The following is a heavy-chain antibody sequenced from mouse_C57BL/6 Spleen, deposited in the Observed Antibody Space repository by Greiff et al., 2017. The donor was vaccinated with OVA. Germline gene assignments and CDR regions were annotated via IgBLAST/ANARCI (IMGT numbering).Heavy chain of an antibody. J-gene: IGHJ4*01. Sequence: VQGVESGPGLVQPSQSLSITCTVSGFSLTSYGVHWVRQSPGKGLEWLGVIWSGGSTDYNAAFISRLSISKDNSKSQVFFKMNSLQADDTAIYYCARSTTVVGQAMDYWGQGTSVTVSS. V-gene: IGHV2-2*01. D-gene: IGHD1-1*01. CDR1: GFSLTSYG. CDR2: IWSGGST. CDR3: ARSTTVVGQAMDY.